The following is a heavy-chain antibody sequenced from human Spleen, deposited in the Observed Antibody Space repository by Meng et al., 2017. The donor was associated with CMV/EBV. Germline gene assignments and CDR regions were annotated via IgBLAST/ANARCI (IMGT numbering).Heavy chain of an antibody. Sequence: KASGYTFTSYYIHWVRQAPGQGLEWMGIINPVSGVTTYAQKFQGRVTMARDTSISTAYMELNRLRFDDTAVYYCARSAQLWLDHFDYWGQGTLVTVSS. J-gene: IGHJ4*02. CDR2: INPVSGVT. CDR3: ARSAQLWLDHFDY. D-gene: IGHD5-18*01. CDR1: GYTFTSYY. V-gene: IGHV1-46*01.